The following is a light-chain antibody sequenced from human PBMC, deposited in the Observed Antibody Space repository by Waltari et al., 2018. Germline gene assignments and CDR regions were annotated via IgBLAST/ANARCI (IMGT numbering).Light chain of an antibody. V-gene: IGKV3-15*01. CDR3: QQYNNWPPR. CDR2: GAS. CDR1: QSVSSN. Sequence: EIVMTQSPATLSVSPGERATLPCRASQSVSSNLARYQQKPGQAPRLLIYGASTRATGIPARFSGSGSGTEFTLTISSLQSEDFAVYYCQQYNNWPPRFGPGTKVDIK. J-gene: IGKJ3*01.